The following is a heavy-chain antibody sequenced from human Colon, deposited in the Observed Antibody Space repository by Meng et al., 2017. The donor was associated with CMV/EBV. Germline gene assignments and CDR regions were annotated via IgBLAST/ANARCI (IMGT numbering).Heavy chain of an antibody. CDR2: IYSGGST. Sequence: GGSLRLSCAASGLSVSDNNMNWVRQAPGKGLEWVSAIYSGGSTHYADSAKGRFTISRDNSKNTLYLQMNSLRAEDTAVYYCAKDLIIPAAMGTSYYFAMDVWGQGTTVTVSS. CDR1: GLSVSDNN. J-gene: IGHJ6*02. V-gene: IGHV3-53*01. CDR3: AKDLIIPAAMGTSYYFAMDV. D-gene: IGHD2-2*01.